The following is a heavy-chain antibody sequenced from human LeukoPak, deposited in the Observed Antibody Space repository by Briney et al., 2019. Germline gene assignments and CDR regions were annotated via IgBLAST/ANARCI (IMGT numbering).Heavy chain of an antibody. CDR2: IYYSGST. J-gene: IGHJ4*02. CDR1: GGSISSYY. Sequence: SETLSLTCTASGGSISSYYWSWIRQPPGKGLEWIGYIYYSGSTNYNPSLKSRVTISVDTSKNQFSLKLSSVTAADTAVYYCARHRGGWYEFDYWGQGTLVTVSS. D-gene: IGHD6-19*01. CDR3: ARHRGGWYEFDY. V-gene: IGHV4-59*08.